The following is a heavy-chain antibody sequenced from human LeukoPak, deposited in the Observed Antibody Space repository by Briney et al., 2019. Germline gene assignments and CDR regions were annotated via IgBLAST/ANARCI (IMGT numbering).Heavy chain of an antibody. J-gene: IGHJ6*03. Sequence: ASVKVSCKASGGTFSSYAISWVRQAPGQGLEWMGGIIPIFGTANYAQKFQGRVTITADESTSTAYMELSSLRSEDTAVYYCARGETVTTPYYYYYMDVWGKGTTVTVSS. V-gene: IGHV1-69*13. CDR3: ARGETVTTPYYYYYMDV. CDR2: IIPIFGTA. D-gene: IGHD4-11*01. CDR1: GGTFSSYA.